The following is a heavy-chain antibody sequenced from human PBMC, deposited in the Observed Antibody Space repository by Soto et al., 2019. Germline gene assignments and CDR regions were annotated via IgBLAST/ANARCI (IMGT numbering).Heavy chain of an antibody. CDR1: GGSFSGYY. Sequence: PXETLYLTCAVYGGSFSGYYWSWIRQPPGKGLDWIGGVNHSGSTNYNPSLKSRVTISVDTSKNQFSLKLSSVTAADTAVYYCARGWSGLVIIRFDHWGQGTLVTVSS. D-gene: IGHD3-9*01. CDR3: ARGWSGLVIIRFDH. J-gene: IGHJ5*02. V-gene: IGHV4-34*01. CDR2: VNHSGST.